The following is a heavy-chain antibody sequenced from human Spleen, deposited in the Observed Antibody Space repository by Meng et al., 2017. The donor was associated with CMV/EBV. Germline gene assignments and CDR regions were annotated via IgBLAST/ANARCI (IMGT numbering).Heavy chain of an antibody. V-gene: IGHV3-43D*03. J-gene: IGHJ4*02. CDR2: ISWEGGTT. Sequence: GGSLRLSCAASGFNFDDYAMNWVRQPPGKGLEWVSVISWEGGTTLYADSVKGRFTISRDNSKRSLYLQMDSLRTEDTALYYCAKSGTTVTTPFDYWGQGTLVTVSS. D-gene: IGHD4-11*01. CDR1: GFNFDDYA. CDR3: AKSGTTVTTPFDY.